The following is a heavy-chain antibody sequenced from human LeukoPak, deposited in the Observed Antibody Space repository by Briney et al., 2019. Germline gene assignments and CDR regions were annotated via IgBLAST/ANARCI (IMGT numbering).Heavy chain of an antibody. J-gene: IGHJ3*01. CDR2: IYPDDSDT. V-gene: IGHV5-51*01. D-gene: IGHD3-22*01. Sequence: GESLKISCKGSGYKFNAYWIAWVRQMPGKGLEWMGIIYPDDSDTRYSPSFPGQVTISADKSVSIAYLQWSSLKASDTAMYYCARPNITSYYDSRGYDAFDVWGQGTMFIVSS. CDR1: GYKFNAYW. CDR3: ARPNITSYYDSRGYDAFDV.